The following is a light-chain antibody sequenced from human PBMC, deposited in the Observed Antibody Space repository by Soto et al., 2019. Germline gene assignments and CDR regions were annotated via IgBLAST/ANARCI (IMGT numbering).Light chain of an antibody. CDR1: RSVLYKSNNKNH. J-gene: IGKJ1*01. Sequence: DIVMTQSPDSLAVSLGERATTNCKCSRSVLYKSNNKNHLARYQQKPGQPPQLIIYWASTRESGVPERFSGSGSGTDFILTISSLQPEDFATYHCQQSYSIPWTFGQGTKVDIK. CDR3: QQSYSIPWT. V-gene: IGKV4-1*01. CDR2: WAS.